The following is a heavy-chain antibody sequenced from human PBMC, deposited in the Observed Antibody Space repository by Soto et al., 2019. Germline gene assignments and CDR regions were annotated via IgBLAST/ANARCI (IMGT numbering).Heavy chain of an antibody. CDR3: ATPELYSGYYFYPGFGLDF. D-gene: IGHD3-22*01. V-gene: IGHV3-15*01. CDR1: GFTFTKAW. J-gene: IGHJ4*02. CDR2: IKSKIDHGTT. Sequence: GGSLRLSCAASGFTFTKAWMTWVRQAPGKGLEWVGHIKSKIDHGTTDYATPVQGRFTISRDDSKDTLYLQMNSLKTEDTAVYYFATPELYSGYYFYPGFGLDFWGQGTLVTVSS.